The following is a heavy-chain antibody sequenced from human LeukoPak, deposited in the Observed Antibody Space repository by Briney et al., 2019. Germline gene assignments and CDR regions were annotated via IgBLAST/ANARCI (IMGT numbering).Heavy chain of an antibody. CDR1: GFTFSSYW. CDR3: ARLLSNYYYYYMDV. CDR2: IKQDGSEE. V-gene: IGHV3-7*01. J-gene: IGHJ6*03. D-gene: IGHD2/OR15-2a*01. Sequence: GGSLRLSCAASGFTFSSYWMSWVRQAPGKGLEWVANIKQDGSEEYYVDSVKGRFTISRDNAKNSLYLQMNSLTAEDTAVYYCARLLSNYYYYYMDVWGKGTTVTVSS.